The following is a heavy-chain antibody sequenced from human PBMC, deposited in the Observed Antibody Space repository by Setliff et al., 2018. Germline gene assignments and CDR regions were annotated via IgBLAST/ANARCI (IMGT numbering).Heavy chain of an antibody. Sequence: PGGSLRLSCAASGFTFSSQAMSWVRQAPGKGLDWVSVIFTNGYTTYYADSVKGRFTISRDNSKSTVYLQMNSLRAEDTAVYYCATSHPSAWYAYWSQGTLVTVSS. CDR1: GFTFSSQA. V-gene: IGHV3-23*01. CDR3: ATSHPSAWYAY. CDR2: IFTNGYTT. D-gene: IGHD6-19*01. J-gene: IGHJ4*02.